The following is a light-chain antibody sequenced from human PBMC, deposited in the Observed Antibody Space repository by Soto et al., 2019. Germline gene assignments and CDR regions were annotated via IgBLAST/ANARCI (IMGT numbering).Light chain of an antibody. CDR2: GAS. CDR1: QSVSSN. J-gene: IGKJ4*01. V-gene: IGKV3-15*01. CDR3: QQLNSYTPT. Sequence: VIRQSPATLSVSPGERATLSCRASQSVSSNLAWYKQKPGQAPRLLVYGASTRATGIPARFSGSGSGTECTRTISSLQPEDFETYYCQQLNSYTPTFGGGTKVDIK.